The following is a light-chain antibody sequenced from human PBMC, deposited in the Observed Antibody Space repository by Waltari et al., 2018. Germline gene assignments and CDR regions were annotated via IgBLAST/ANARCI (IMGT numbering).Light chain of an antibody. CDR1: SRDVGGYNY. V-gene: IGLV2-14*03. CDR2: DVS. Sequence: QSALTQPASVSVSPGQSITISCTGTSRDVGGYNYFPWYQQHPGKAPKLMIYDVSNRPSGVSNRFSGSKSGNTASLTISGLQAEDEADYYCSSYTSSSVVVFGGGTKLTVL. CDR3: SSYTSSSVVV. J-gene: IGLJ2*01.